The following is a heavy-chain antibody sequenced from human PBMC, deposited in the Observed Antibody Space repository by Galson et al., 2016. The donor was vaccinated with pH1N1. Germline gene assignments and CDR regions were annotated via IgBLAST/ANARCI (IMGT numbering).Heavy chain of an antibody. CDR3: AKVSFSGASDFYGH. CDR1: GFSISSGYY. D-gene: IGHD2/OR15-2a*01. V-gene: IGHV4-38-2*01. Sequence: SETLSLTCDVSGFSISSGYYWGWIRQSPGKGLEWIGNIYHNNGPAYYDPSLRDRVTMSVDTSKNQFTLKLSSVTAADAAMYYCAKVSFSGASDFYGHWGRGILVIVSS. J-gene: IGHJ4*02. CDR2: IYHNNGPA.